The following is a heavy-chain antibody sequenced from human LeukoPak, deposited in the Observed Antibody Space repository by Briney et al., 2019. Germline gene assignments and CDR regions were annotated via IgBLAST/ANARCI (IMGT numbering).Heavy chain of an antibody. CDR3: ARVFGWFGEPCMDV. Sequence: MSSETLSLTCAVYGGPFSGYYWSWIRQPPGKGLEWIGEINHSGSTNYNPSLKSRVTISVDTSKNQFSLKLSSVTAADTAVYYCARVFGWFGEPCMDVWGKGTTVTVSS. V-gene: IGHV4-34*01. CDR1: GGPFSGYY. CDR2: INHSGST. J-gene: IGHJ6*04. D-gene: IGHD3-10*01.